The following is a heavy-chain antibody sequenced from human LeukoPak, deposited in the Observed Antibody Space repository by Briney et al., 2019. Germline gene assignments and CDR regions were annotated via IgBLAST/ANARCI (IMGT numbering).Heavy chain of an antibody. CDR2: IYYSGST. Sequence: SETLSLTCIVSGGSISSYYWSWIRQSPGKGLDWIGYIYYSGSTNYNPSLKSRVTISVDTSKNQFSLKLSSVTAADTATYYCAHSRKGYGDYFDYWGQGTLVTVSS. J-gene: IGHJ4*02. V-gene: IGHV4-59*01. CDR3: AHSRKGYGDYFDY. D-gene: IGHD4-17*01. CDR1: GGSISSYY.